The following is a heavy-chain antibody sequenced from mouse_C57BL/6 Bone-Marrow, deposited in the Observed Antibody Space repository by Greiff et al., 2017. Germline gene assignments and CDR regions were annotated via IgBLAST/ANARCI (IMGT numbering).Heavy chain of an antibody. CDR2: IRNKANGYTT. CDR3: ARYYSKGEYAMDY. V-gene: IGHV7-3*01. D-gene: IGHD2-5*01. J-gene: IGHJ4*01. Sequence: EVQLQESGGGLVQPGGSLSLSCAASGFTFTDYYMSWVRQPPGKALEWLGFIRNKANGYTTEYSASVKGRFTISRDNSQSILYLQMNALRAEDSATYYCARYYSKGEYAMDYWGQGTSVTVSS. CDR1: GFTFTDYY.